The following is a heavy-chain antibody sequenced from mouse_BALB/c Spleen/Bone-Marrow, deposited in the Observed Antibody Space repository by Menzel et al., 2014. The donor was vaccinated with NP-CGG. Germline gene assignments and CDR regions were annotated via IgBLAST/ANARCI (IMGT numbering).Heavy chain of an antibody. CDR3: TSWDY. V-gene: IGHV1S22*01. J-gene: IGHJ2*01. CDR2: IYPGSGST. Sequence: LQQSGSELVRPGASVKLSCKASGYTFTSYWMHWVKQRHGQGLERIGNIYPGSGSTNYDEKFKSKGTQTVDTSSSTAYMHLSSLTSEDSAVYYCTSWDYWGQGTTLTVSS. CDR1: GYTFTSYW.